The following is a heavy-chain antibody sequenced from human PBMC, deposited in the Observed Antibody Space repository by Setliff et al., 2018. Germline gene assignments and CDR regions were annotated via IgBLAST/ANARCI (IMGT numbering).Heavy chain of an antibody. V-gene: IGHV3-15*01. J-gene: IGHJ6*02. CDR2: IKSKTDGGTT. Sequence: GGSLRLSCAASGFTFSNAWLSWVRQAPGKGLEWVGRIKSKTDGGTTDYAAPVNGRFTSSRDNAKNTLYLQMNSLKTEDTAVYYCTTDSSGSSYYYGRDVWGQGTTVTVSS. CDR3: TTDSSGSSYYYGRDV. CDR1: GFTFSNAW. D-gene: IGHD1-26*01.